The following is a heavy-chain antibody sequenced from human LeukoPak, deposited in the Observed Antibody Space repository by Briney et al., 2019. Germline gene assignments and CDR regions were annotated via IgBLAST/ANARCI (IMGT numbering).Heavy chain of an antibody. V-gene: IGHV4-4*02. CDR1: GVPLSTSHW. CDR2: IYHSGST. Sequence: PSGTLSLTCAVSGVPLSTSHWWTWVRQPPEKGLEWIGEIYHSGSTNYNPPLKSRVTISVDKSKNQFSLRLSSVTAADTAVYYCARGGIAAAAPPYYYYGMDVWGQGTTVTVSS. D-gene: IGHD6-13*01. J-gene: IGHJ6*02. CDR3: ARGGIAAAAPPYYYYGMDV.